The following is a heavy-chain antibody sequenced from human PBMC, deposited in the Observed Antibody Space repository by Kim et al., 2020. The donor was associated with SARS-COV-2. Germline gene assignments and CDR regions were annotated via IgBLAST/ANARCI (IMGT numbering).Heavy chain of an antibody. J-gene: IGHJ1*01. Sequence: SETLSLTCTVSGGSISSGDYYWSWIRQPPGKGLEWIGYIYYSGSTYYNPSLKSRVTISVDTSKNQFSLKLSSVTAADTAVYYCASDYGSGSYHPEYFQHWGQGTLVTVSS. CDR2: IYYSGST. CDR3: ASDYGSGSYHPEYFQH. CDR1: GGSISSGDYY. D-gene: IGHD3-10*01. V-gene: IGHV4-30-4*01.